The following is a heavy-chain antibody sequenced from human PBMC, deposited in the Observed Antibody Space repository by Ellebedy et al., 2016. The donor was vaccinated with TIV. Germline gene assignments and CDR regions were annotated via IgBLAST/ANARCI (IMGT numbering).Heavy chain of an antibody. CDR3: IFKRMEARLY. CDR2: ISSRGDST. CDR1: VFTFSNYA. D-gene: IGHD6-6*01. V-gene: IGHV3-23*01. J-gene: IGHJ1*01. Sequence: PGGSLRLSCAASVFTFSNYAMNWVRQAPVKGLEWVSGISSRGDSTYYADSVKGRFTVSRDNSKNTLFLQVNSLRAEDTAVYYCIFKRMEARLYWGQGTLVTVSS.